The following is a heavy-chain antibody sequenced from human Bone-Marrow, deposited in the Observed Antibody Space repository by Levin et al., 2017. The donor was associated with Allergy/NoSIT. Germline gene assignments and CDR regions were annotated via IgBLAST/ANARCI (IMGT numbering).Heavy chain of an antibody. D-gene: IGHD3-22*01. CDR1: GDSVSSDSAA. J-gene: IGHJ5*02. CDR2: TYYRSKWFT. Sequence: TSETLSLTCAISGDSVSSDSAAWTWIRQSPSRGLEWLGRTYYRSKWFTDYADSVKGRITINPDTSRNQFSLQLNSVTAEDTALYYCARGDRYHYDGGVYYNWFDPWGQGTLVNVSS. V-gene: IGHV6-1*01. CDR3: ARGDRYHYDGGVYYNWFDP.